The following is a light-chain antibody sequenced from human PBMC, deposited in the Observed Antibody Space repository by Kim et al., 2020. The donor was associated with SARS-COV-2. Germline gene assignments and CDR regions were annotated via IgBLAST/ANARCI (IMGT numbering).Light chain of an antibody. J-gene: IGKJ4*01. Sequence: ASLGDRVTITCRARRDIKNSLAWYQQRPGKAPKFLLYGASRLTSGVPSRFSGSGSGTDYTLTITNLQPEDIGTYYCQQYYGSPFTFGGGTKVDIK. CDR1: RDIKNS. V-gene: IGKV1-NL1*01. CDR3: QQYYGSPFT. CDR2: GAS.